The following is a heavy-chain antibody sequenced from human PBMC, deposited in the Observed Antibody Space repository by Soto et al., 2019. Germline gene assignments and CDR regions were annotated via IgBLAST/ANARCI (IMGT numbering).Heavy chain of an antibody. CDR2: IYYSGST. J-gene: IGHJ4*02. D-gene: IGHD4-17*01. CDR3: ARQRVNYGDSNFDY. CDR1: GGSISSYY. Sequence: SETLSLTCTVSGGSISSYYWSWIRQPPGKGLEWIGYIYYSGSTNYNPSLKSRVTISVDTSKNQFSLKLSSVTAADTAVYYRARQRVNYGDSNFDYWGQGTLVTVSS. V-gene: IGHV4-59*08.